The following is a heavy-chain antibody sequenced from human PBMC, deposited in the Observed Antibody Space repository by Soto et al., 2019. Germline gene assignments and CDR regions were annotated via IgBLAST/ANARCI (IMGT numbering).Heavy chain of an antibody. CDR3: AKECGDAFDI. CDR1: GFSFDDYA. CDR2: INWNSGSI. J-gene: IGHJ3*02. Sequence: EVQLVESGGGVVQPGRSLRLSCAASGFSFDDYAMHWVRQAPGKGLEWVSSINWNSGSIDYADSVKGRFTISRDNAKKALYLQMNSRGTDDAALYYCAKECGDAFDIWGQGTMVTVSS. V-gene: IGHV3-9*01.